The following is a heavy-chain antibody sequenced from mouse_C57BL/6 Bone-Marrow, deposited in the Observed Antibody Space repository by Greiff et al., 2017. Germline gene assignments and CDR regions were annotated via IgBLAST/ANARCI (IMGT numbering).Heavy chain of an antibody. CDR2: IRNKANGYTT. CDR3: ARLYGNYVWYFDV. V-gene: IGHV7-3*01. D-gene: IGHD2-1*01. CDR1: GFTFTDYY. Sequence: EVQVVESGGGLVQPGGSLSLSCAASGFTFTDYYMSWVRQPPGKALAWLGFIRNKANGYTTEYSASVKGRFTISRDNSPSILYLQMNALRAEDSATYYCARLYGNYVWYFDVWGTGTTVTVSS. J-gene: IGHJ1*03.